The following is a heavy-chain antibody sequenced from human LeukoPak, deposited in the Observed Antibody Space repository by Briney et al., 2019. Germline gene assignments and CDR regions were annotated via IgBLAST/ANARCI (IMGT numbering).Heavy chain of an antibody. V-gene: IGHV1-2*02. CDR3: ASGGSYFDTNGYYAANFDY. CDR2: INPNSGGT. J-gene: IGHJ4*02. CDR1: GYTFTGYY. D-gene: IGHD3-22*01. Sequence: ASVKVSCKASGYTFTGYYMHWVRQAPGQGLEWMGWINPNSGGTNYAQKFQGRVTITADDSTITAYMELTSLTSEDTAVYYCASGGSYFDTNGYYAANFDYWGQGTLVTVSS.